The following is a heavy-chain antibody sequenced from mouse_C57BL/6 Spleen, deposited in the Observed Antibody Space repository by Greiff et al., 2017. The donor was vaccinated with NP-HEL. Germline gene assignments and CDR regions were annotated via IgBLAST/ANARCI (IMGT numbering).Heavy chain of an antibody. CDR1: GYSITSGYY. CDR2: ISYDGSN. J-gene: IGHJ1*03. Sequence: DVKLQESGPGLVKPSQSLSLTCSVTGYSITSGYYWYLIRQFPGNILEWLGYISYDGSNNYNPSLKNRISITRDTSKNQFFLKLNSVTTEDTATYYCARVYYGSPYWYFDVWGTGTTVTVAS. D-gene: IGHD1-1*01. CDR3: ARVYYGSPYWYFDV. V-gene: IGHV3-6*01.